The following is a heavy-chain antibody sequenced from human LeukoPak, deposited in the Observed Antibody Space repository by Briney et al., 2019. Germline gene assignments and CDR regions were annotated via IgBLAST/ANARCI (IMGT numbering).Heavy chain of an antibody. CDR1: GFTFSSYA. J-gene: IGHJ5*02. CDR3: ARDFPLYCSGGSCGYWFDP. V-gene: IGHV3-30-3*01. Sequence: QPGGSLGLSCAASGFTFSSYAMHWVRQAPGKGLEWVAVISYDGSNKYYADSVKGRFTISRDNSKNTLYLQMNSLRAEDTAVYYCARDFPLYCSGGSCGYWFDPWGQGTPVTVSS. CDR2: ISYDGSNK. D-gene: IGHD2-15*01.